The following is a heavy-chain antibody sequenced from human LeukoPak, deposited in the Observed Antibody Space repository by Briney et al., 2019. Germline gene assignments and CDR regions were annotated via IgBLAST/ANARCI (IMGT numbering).Heavy chain of an antibody. J-gene: IGHJ5*02. CDR2: INPNSGGT. CDR1: GYTFTGYY. D-gene: IGHD6-13*01. CDR3: ARGYSSSSINWFDP. V-gene: IGHV1-2*04. Sequence: ASVKVSCKASGYTFTGYYMHWVRQAPGQGLEWMGWINPNSGGTNYAQKFQGWVTTTRDTSISTAYMELSRLRSDDTAVYYCARGYSSSSINWFDPWGQGTLVTVSS.